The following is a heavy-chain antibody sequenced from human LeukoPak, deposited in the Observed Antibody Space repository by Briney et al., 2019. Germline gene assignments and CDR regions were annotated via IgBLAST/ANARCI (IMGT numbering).Heavy chain of an antibody. J-gene: IGHJ3*02. V-gene: IGHV4-39*01. D-gene: IGHD4-17*01. CDR1: GGSISSSSYY. CDR2: IYYRANT. Sequence: SETLSLTCTVSGGSISSSSYYWGWIRQPPGKGLAWIGSIYYRANTYYNPSLKSRVTISVDTSKNQFSLNLSSVTAADTAVYYCARLDDYGDSGGAFDIWGQGTMVTVSS. CDR3: ARLDDYGDSGGAFDI.